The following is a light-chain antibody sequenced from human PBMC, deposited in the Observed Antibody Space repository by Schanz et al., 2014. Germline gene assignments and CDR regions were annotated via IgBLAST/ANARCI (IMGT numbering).Light chain of an antibody. V-gene: IGLV2-8*01. Sequence: QSALTQPPSASGSPGQSVTISCTGTSSDVGAYNYVSWYQQHPGKAPKLIISDVTRRPSGVPDRFSGSKSGNTASLTVSGLQAEDEADYYCCSYAGTSTTVPFGGGTKLTVL. CDR2: DVT. J-gene: IGLJ2*01. CDR1: SSDVGAYNY. CDR3: CSYAGTSTTVP.